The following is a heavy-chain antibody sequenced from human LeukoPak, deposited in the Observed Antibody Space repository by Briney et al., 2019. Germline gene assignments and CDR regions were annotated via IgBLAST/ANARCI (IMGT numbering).Heavy chain of an antibody. V-gene: IGHV3-74*03. J-gene: IGHJ6*02. CDR3: ARGGGGLGV. Sequence: QPGGSLRLSCAASGFTFSDYRMYWVRQPPGKGLVWAPYINTDGRTTKYADSVRGRFTISRDNAKNTLYLQMNSLRAEDTAVYYCARGGGGLGVWGQGTTVTVSS. CDR2: INTDGRTT. CDR1: GFTFSDYR.